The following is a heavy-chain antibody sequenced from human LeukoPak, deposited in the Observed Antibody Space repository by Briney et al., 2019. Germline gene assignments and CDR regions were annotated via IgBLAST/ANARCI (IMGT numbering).Heavy chain of an antibody. D-gene: IGHD2-21*02. CDR3: ARDWGSDEAIDY. Sequence: GGSLRLSCAASGFTVSSYGIHWVRQAPGKGLEWVAVIWHDGRNKYYADSVKGRFTISRDNSKNTVLLQMNSPRDEDTAIYYCARDWGSDEAIDYWGQGTLVTVSS. CDR1: GFTVSSYG. J-gene: IGHJ4*02. V-gene: IGHV3-33*01. CDR2: IWHDGRNK.